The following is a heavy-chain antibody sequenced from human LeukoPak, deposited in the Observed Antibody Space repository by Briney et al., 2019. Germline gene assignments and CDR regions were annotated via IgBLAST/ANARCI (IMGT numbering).Heavy chain of an antibody. CDR2: ISSSSSTI. D-gene: IGHD4-23*01. V-gene: IGHV3-48*04. Sequence: PGGSLRLSCAASGFTFSSYSMNWVRQAPGKGLEWVSYISSSSSTIYYADSVKGRFTISRDNAKNSLYLQMNGLRADDTALYYCAKDQYGGQRIFDSWGQGTMVTVSS. CDR3: AKDQYGGQRIFDS. CDR1: GFTFSSYS. J-gene: IGHJ4*02.